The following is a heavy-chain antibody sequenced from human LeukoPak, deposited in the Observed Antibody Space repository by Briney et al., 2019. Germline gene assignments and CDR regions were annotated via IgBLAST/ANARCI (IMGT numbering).Heavy chain of an antibody. V-gene: IGHV4-59*08. CDR1: GGSFSGYY. J-gene: IGHJ3*02. D-gene: IGHD3-9*01. Sequence: PSETLSLTCAVYGGSFSGYYWSWIRQPPGKGLEWIGYIYYSGSTNYNPSLKSRVTISVDTSKNQFSLKLSSVTAADTVVYYCARHGYDILTGSIWGQGTMVTVSS. CDR3: ARHGYDILTGSI. CDR2: IYYSGST.